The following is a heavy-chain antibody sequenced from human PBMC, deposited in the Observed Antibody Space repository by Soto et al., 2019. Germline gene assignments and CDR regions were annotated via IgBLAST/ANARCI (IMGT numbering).Heavy chain of an antibody. V-gene: IGHV5-51*01. CDR2: MFPGDSTT. CDR3: ARVVIGYCSSTSCPADY. J-gene: IGHJ4*02. Sequence: VESLKISCNGSGFTFTAYWIGWVRQMPGKGLEWMGIMFPGDSTTRYSPSFQGQVTMSADKSISTAYLQWNSLKASDTAMYYCARVVIGYCSSTSCPADYWGQGALVTVSS. CDR1: GFTFTAYW. D-gene: IGHD2-2*01.